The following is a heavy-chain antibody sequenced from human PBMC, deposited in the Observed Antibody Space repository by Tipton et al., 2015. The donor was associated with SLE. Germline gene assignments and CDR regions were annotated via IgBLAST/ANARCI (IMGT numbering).Heavy chain of an antibody. CDR1: GFTFNTYG. V-gene: IGHV3-30*04. Sequence: SLRLSCAASGFTFNTYGLHWVRRAPGTGLEWVAVISDDGTDKYYAESVKGRFTISRDNSRNTLHLHMNSLRPEDTAVYYCAREQAEHRLRLPTDYWGQGTLVTVSS. CDR3: AREQAEHRLRLPTDY. D-gene: IGHD5-12*01. J-gene: IGHJ4*02. CDR2: ISDDGTDK.